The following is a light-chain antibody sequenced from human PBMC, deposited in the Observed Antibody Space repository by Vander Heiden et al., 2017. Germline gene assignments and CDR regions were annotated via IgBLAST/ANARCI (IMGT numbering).Light chain of an antibody. CDR3: GTWDSSLSAGV. J-gene: IGLJ2*01. CDR2: ENN. Sequence: QSVLTQPPPVSAAPGQKVTISCSGSSSNIGNNYVSWYQHLPGTAPKLLIYENNKRPSGIPDRFSGSKSGTSATLAITGLQTGDEADYYCGTWDSSLSAGVFGGGTKLTVL. V-gene: IGLV1-51*02. CDR1: SSNIGNNY.